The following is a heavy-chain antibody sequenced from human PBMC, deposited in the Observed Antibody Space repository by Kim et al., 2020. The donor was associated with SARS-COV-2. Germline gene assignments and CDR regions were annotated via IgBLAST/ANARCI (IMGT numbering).Heavy chain of an antibody. CDR2: IWYDGSNK. J-gene: IGHJ4*02. CDR3: ARERGSEVLRFLEWSKVIANFDFDY. V-gene: IGHV3-33*01. CDR1: GFTFSSYG. D-gene: IGHD3-3*01. Sequence: GGSLRLSCAASGFTFSSYGMHWVRQAPGKGLEWVAVIWYDGSNKYYADSVKGRFTISRDNSKNTLYLQMNSLRAEDTAVYYCARERGSEVLRFLEWSKVIANFDFDYWGQGTLVTVSS.